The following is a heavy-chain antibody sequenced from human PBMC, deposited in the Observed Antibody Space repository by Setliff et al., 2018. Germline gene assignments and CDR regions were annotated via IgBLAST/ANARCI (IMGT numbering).Heavy chain of an antibody. D-gene: IGHD2-15*01. J-gene: IGHJ6*03. CDR1: GYTFTSYA. CDR3: ARDNRGYACDYYYYMDV. V-gene: IGHV7-4-1*02. Sequence: ASVKVSCKASGYTFTSYAMNWVRQAPGQGLEWMGWINTNTGNQTYAQGFTGRFVFSLDTSVSTAYLQISSLKAEDTAVYYCARDNRGYACDYYYYMDVWGKGTTVTV. CDR2: INTNTGNQ.